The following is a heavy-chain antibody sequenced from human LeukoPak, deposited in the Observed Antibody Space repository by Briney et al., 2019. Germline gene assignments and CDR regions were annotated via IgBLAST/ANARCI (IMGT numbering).Heavy chain of an antibody. Sequence: GASVKVSCKASGYTLTDYYMHWVRQAPGQGLEWMGWINPNSGGTNYAQKFQGWVNMTRDTSISTAYMELSRLRSDDTAVYYCARGERQGDDYGGPRGIYYWGQGTLVTVSS. CDR2: INPNSGGT. J-gene: IGHJ4*02. V-gene: IGHV1-2*04. CDR1: GYTLTDYY. CDR3: ARGERQGDDYGGPRGIYY. D-gene: IGHD4-23*01.